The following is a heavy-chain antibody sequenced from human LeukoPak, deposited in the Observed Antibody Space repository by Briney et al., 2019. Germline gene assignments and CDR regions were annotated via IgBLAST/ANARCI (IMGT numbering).Heavy chain of an antibody. V-gene: IGHV4-4*07. D-gene: IGHD3-10*01. CDR3: ARVSVVRGAPDYYFDY. J-gene: IGHJ4*02. Sequence: SETLSLTCTVSGGSISSYYWSWIRQPAGKGLEWIGRIYTSGNTNYNPSLKSRVTMSVDTSKNQFSLKLSSVTAADTAVYYCARVSVVRGAPDYYFDYWGQGTLVTVSS. CDR1: GGSISSYY. CDR2: IYTSGNT.